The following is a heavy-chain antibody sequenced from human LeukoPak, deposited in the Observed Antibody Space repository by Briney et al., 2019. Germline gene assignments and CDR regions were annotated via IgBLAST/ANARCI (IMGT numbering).Heavy chain of an antibody. CDR2: TTFRGKT. CDR1: GGFDIYY. J-gene: IGHJ4*02. V-gene: IGHV4-34*01. Sequence: PSETLSLTCAVYGGFDIYYWTIVRQPPGKGLEWIGETTFRGKTNYNPSLKGRVTISVDRTTQQFSLKLTSVTVADTAVYHCAGYGGDWYPDSWGQGTLVIVSS. D-gene: IGHD2-21*02. CDR3: AGYGGDWYPDS.